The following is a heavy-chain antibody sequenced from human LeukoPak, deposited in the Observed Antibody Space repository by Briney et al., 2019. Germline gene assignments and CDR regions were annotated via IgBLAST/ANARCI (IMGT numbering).Heavy chain of an antibody. D-gene: IGHD1-26*01. J-gene: IGHJ4*02. Sequence: GRSLRLSCAASGFTFSSYAMHWVRQAPGKGLEWVAVISYDGSNKYYADPVKGRFTISRDNSKNTLYLQMNSLRAEDTAVYYCATPYPYSGSYPPDYWGQGTLVTVSS. CDR1: GFTFSSYA. CDR3: ATPYPYSGSYPPDY. V-gene: IGHV3-30-3*01. CDR2: ISYDGSNK.